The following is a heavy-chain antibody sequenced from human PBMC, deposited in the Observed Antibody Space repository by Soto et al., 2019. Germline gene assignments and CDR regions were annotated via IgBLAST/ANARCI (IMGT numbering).Heavy chain of an antibody. D-gene: IGHD3-9*01. J-gene: IGHJ4*02. CDR1: GGSISSGGYY. V-gene: IGHV4-31*03. CDR2: IYYSGST. CDR3: ARSTDNYDILTGYYTRNFDY. Sequence: SETLSLTCTVSGGSISSGGYYWSWIRQHPGKGLEWIGYIYYSGSTYYNPSLKSRVAISVDTSKNQFSLKLSSVTAADTAVYYCARSTDNYDILTGYYTRNFDYWGQGTLVTVSS.